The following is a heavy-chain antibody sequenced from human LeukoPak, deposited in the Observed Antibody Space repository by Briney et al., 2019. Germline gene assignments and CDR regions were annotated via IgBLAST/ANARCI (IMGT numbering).Heavy chain of an antibody. V-gene: IGHV3-23*01. J-gene: IGHJ4*02. CDR2: ISGSGGST. Sequence: PGGSLRLSCAASGFTFSSYAMSWVRQAPGEGLEWVSGISGSGGSTYYADSVKGRFTISRDNSKNTLYLQMNSLRAEDTAVYYCAKRGLVSGWPFDYWGQGTLVTVSS. D-gene: IGHD6-19*01. CDR1: GFTFSSYA. CDR3: AKRGLVSGWPFDY.